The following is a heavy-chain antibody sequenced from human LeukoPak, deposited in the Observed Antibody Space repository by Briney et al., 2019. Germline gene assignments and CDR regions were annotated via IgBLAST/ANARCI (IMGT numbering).Heavy chain of an antibody. J-gene: IGHJ4*02. V-gene: IGHV1-46*01. CDR3: ARDVETAYYFEY. Sequence: ASVKVSCKASGYNFTRYLMHWVRQAPGQGLEWMGVINPSGGTTSYAQKFQGRVTKTRDTSTSTVYMYLSSLRSEDTAVYYCARDVETAYYFEYWGQGTLVTVSS. CDR2: INPSGGTT. CDR1: GYNFTRYL. D-gene: IGHD5-24*01.